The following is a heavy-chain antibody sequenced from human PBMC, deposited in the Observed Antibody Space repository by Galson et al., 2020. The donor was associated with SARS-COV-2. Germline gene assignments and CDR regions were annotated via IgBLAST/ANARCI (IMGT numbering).Heavy chain of an antibody. J-gene: IGHJ4*02. CDR1: GFTFSGHG. D-gene: IGHD6-19*01. Sequence: GESLKISCAASGFTFSGHGMHWVRHGPGKGLEWVASIWPDGSNKYYADSVKGRFTISRDNSKNTLYLQMNSLRAEDTAVYYCARDLGYSSGWYQNHFDYWGQGTLVTVSS. V-gene: IGHV3-33*08. CDR2: IWPDGSNK. CDR3: ARDLGYSSGWYQNHFDY.